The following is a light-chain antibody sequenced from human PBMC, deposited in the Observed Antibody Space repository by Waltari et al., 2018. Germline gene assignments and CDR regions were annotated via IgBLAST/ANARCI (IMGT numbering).Light chain of an antibody. CDR3: ASWDDSLNGHWV. V-gene: IGLV1-44*01. CDR1: YSNIGSNV. Sequence: QSVLTQPPSASGAPGQRVTISCSGSYSNIGSNVVNWYQQLPGKAPKLLIYRSDRRPSGLPFRFSGSKSDSSASLAIDGLHSEDEADYYCASWDDSLNGHWVFGGGTKVTVL. J-gene: IGLJ3*02. CDR2: RSD.